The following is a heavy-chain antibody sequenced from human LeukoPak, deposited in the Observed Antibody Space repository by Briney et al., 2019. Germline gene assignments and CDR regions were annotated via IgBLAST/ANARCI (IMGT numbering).Heavy chain of an antibody. D-gene: IGHD5-12*01. Sequence: ASVKVSCKASGYTFTSYDINWVRQATGQGLEWMGWMNPNSGNTGYAQKFQGRVTMTRNTSISTAYMELSSLRSEDTAVYYCARGRGYDTDFYYYYGMDVWGQGTTVTVSS. CDR2: MNPNSGNT. J-gene: IGHJ6*02. CDR1: GYTFTSYD. V-gene: IGHV1-8*01. CDR3: ARGRGYDTDFYYYYGMDV.